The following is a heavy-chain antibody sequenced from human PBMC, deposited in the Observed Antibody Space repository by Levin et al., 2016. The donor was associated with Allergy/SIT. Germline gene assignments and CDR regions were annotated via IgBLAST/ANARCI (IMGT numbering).Heavy chain of an antibody. D-gene: IGHD3-10*01. Sequence: SETLSLTCAVYGGSFSGYYWSWIRQPPGKGLEWIGEINHSGSTNYNPSLKSRVTISVDTSKNQFSLKLSSVTAADTAVYYCARGRSSRRITMVRGAIDLDYWGQGTLVTVSS. CDR1: GGSFSGYY. CDR2: INHSGST. V-gene: IGHV4-34*01. CDR3: ARGRSSRRITMVRGAIDLDY. J-gene: IGHJ4*02.